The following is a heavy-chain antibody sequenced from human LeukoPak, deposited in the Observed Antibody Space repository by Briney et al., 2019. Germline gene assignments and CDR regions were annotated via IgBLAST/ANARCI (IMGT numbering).Heavy chain of an antibody. CDR1: GFTFSDYG. CDR2: ISYDGSDK. CDR3: AKIRVVFNWNYAYYFDS. V-gene: IGHV3-30*18. D-gene: IGHD1-7*01. Sequence: GGSLRLSCAASGFTFSDYGMHWVRQAPGKGLEWVAVISYDGSDKYYADSVKGRFTISRDNSKNTLYLQMNSLRTEDTALYCAKIRVVFNWNYAYYFDSWGQGTLVTVSS. J-gene: IGHJ4*02.